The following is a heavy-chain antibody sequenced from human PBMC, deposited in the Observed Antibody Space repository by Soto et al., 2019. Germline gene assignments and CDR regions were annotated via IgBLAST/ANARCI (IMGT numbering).Heavy chain of an antibody. CDR1: ASIFRGWG. CDR2: IWQDGSEE. CDR3: ARDTLGPFDY. J-gene: IGHJ4*02. Sequence: GESLKISCAASASIFRGWGMHWVRQAPGKGLEWVANIWQDGSEEYYADSVKGRFTISRDNAKNTLDLQMNSLRTEDTAVYFCARDTLGPFDYWGQGTLVTVSS. D-gene: IGHD1-26*01. V-gene: IGHV3-33*01.